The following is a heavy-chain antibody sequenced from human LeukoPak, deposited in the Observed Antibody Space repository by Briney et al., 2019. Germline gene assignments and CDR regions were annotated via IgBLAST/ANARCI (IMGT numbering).Heavy chain of an antibody. V-gene: IGHV4-38-2*02. CDR2: IYHSGST. CDR1: GYSISSGYY. CDR3: ARERSSSSDY. D-gene: IGHD6-6*01. J-gene: IGHJ4*02. Sequence: SETLSLTCAVSGYSISSGYYWGWIRPPPGKGLEWIGSIYHSGSTYYNPPLKSRVTISVDTSKNQFSLKLSSVTAADAAIYYCARERSSSSDYWGQGTLVTVSS.